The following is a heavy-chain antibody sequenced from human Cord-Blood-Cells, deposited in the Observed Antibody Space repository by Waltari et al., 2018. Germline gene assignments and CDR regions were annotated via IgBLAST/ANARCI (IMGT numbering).Heavy chain of an antibody. Sequence: QVQLQESGPGLVKPSETLSLTCTVPGGPLSSYYWSWLRQPPGKGLEWIGYIYYSGSTNYNPSLKSRVTISVDTSKNQFSLKLSSVTAADTAVYYCARTSSSWYNWFDPWSQGTLVTVSS. CDR1: GGPLSSYY. CDR2: IYYSGST. J-gene: IGHJ5*02. V-gene: IGHV4-59*01. CDR3: ARTSSSWYNWFDP. D-gene: IGHD6-13*01.